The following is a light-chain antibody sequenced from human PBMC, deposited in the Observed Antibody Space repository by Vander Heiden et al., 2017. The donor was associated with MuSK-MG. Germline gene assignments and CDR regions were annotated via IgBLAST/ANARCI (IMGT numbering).Light chain of an antibody. CDR1: QSVSSSY. J-gene: IGKJ2*01. V-gene: IGKV3-20*01. CDR3: QQYGRSPRVYT. Sequence: EIVLAQSPGTLSLSPGERATLSCRASQSVSSSYLAWYQQKPGQAPRPLIFGASSRATGIPDRFSGSGSGTDFTLTISRVEPEDFAVYYCQQYGRSPRVYTFGQGTKLQIK. CDR2: GAS.